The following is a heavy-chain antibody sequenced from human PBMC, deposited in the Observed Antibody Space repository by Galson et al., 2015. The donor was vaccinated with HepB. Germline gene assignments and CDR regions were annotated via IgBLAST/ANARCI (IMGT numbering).Heavy chain of an antibody. CDR1: GFTFSSYA. J-gene: IGHJ4*02. V-gene: IGHV3-64*01. Sequence: SLRLSCAASGFTFSSYAMHWVRQAPGKGLEYVSAISSNGGSTYYANSVRGRFTLSRDNSKNTLYLQMGSLRAEDMAVYYCARDLFGGDYRLGYYFDYWGQGTLVTVSS. CDR2: ISSNGGST. CDR3: ARDLFGGDYRLGYYFDY. D-gene: IGHD4-17*01.